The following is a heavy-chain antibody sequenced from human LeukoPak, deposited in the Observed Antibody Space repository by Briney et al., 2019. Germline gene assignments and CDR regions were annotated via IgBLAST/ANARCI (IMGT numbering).Heavy chain of an antibody. CDR3: ARAVRPHLWFDP. CDR2: IYTSGSA. V-gene: IGHV4-61*02. J-gene: IGHJ5*02. CDR1: GGSISSGSYY. D-gene: IGHD3-10*01. Sequence: SETLSLTCTVSGGSISSGSYYWSWIRQPAGKGLEWIGRIYTSGSANYNPSLKSRVTISVDTSKNQFSLKLSSVTAADTAVYYCARAVRPHLWFDPWGQGTLVTVSS.